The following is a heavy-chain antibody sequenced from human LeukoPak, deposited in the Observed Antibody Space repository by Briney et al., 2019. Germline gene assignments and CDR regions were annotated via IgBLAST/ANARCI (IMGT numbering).Heavy chain of an antibody. CDR3: ATKGWSNEFYFDY. V-gene: IGHV4-34*01. Sequence: MPSETLSLTCAVYGGSFSGYYWSWIRQPPGKGLEWIGEINHSGSTNYNPSLKSRVTISVDKSKNQFSLKLSSVTAADTAVYYCATKGWSNEFYFDYWGQGTLVTVSS. D-gene: IGHD6-19*01. CDR2: INHSGST. CDR1: GGSFSGYY. J-gene: IGHJ4*02.